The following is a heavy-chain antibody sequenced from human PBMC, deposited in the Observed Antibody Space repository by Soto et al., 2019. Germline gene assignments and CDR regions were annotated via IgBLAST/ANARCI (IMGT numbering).Heavy chain of an antibody. V-gene: IGHV1-18*04. J-gene: IGHJ3*02. Sequence: RASVKVSCKASGYTFTSYGISWVRQAPGQGLEWMGRISAYNGNTNYAQKLQGRVTMTTDTSTSTAYMELRSLRSDDTAVYYCASPSTGIAAADNAFDIWGQGTMVTVSS. CDR1: GYTFTSYG. D-gene: IGHD6-13*01. CDR2: ISAYNGNT. CDR3: ASPSTGIAAADNAFDI.